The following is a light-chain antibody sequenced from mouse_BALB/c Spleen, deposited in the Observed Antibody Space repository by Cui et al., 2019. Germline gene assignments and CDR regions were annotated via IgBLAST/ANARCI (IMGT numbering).Light chain of an antibody. CDR2: LTS. J-gene: IGKJ2*01. CDR1: SSVSD. Sequence: QIVLTKSPALISESPGEKVTITCSASSSVSDMDWYQQKPRSSPKPWIYLTSNLASGVPARFSGSGSGTCYSLTISSMEAEDAATYYGQQWSSNPYTFGGGTKLEIK. CDR3: QQWSSNPYT. V-gene: IGKV4-68*01.